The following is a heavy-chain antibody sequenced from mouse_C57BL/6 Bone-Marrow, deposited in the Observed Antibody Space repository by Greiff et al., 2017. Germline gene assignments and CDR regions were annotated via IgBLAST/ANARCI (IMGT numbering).Heavy chain of an antibody. Sequence: EVKLMESGGGLVKPGGSLKLSCAASGFTFSSYAMSWVRQTPEKRLEWVATISDGGSYTYYPDNVKGRFTISRDNAKNNLYLQMSHLKSEDTAMYYCARGYDYEGFAYWGQGTLVTVSA. J-gene: IGHJ3*01. CDR1: GFTFSSYA. V-gene: IGHV5-4*03. CDR3: ARGYDYEGFAY. CDR2: ISDGGSYT. D-gene: IGHD2-4*01.